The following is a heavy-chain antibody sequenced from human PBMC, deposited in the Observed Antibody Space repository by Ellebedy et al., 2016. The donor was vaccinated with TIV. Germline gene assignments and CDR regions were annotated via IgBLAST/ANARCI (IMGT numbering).Heavy chain of an antibody. V-gene: IGHV3-23*01. CDR1: GFTFSTYA. CDR3: ARDPVGVGPAFDV. D-gene: IGHD4-23*01. CDR2: LTTGGVT. Sequence: PGGSLRLSCVVSGFTFSTYAMSWFRQAPGKGLEWVSALTTGGVTFYADSVKGRFTISRDSSKNTLYLQMNSLRVEDTAIYFCARDPVGVGPAFDVWGQGTMVTVSS. J-gene: IGHJ3*01.